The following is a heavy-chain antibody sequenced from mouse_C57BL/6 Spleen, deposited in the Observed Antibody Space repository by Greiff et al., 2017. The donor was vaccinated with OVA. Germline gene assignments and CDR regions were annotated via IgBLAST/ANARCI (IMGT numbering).Heavy chain of an antibody. D-gene: IGHD2-3*01. CDR3: ARAIYDGYPFDY. V-gene: IGHV5-17*01. CDR1: GFTFSDYG. Sequence: EVMLVESGGGLVKPGGSLKLSCAASGFTFSDYGMHWVRQAPEKGLEWVAYISSGSSTIYYADTVKGRFTISRDNAKNTLFLQMTSLRSEDTAMYYCARAIYDGYPFDYWGQGTTLTVSS. J-gene: IGHJ2*01. CDR2: ISSGSSTI.